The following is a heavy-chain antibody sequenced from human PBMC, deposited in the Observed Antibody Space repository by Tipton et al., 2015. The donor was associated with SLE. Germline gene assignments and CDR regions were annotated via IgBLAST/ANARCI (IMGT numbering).Heavy chain of an antibody. J-gene: IGHJ4*02. V-gene: IGHV3-74*01. CDR1: GFTFSAYA. Sequence: SLRLSCAASGFTFSAYAVSWVRQAPGKGLVWVSQINVDGSGTTYADSVKDRFTLSRDNAKNAVYLQMNSLRAEDTAVYYCVRGGFGSGLDCWGQGTLVTVSS. CDR2: INVDGSGT. CDR3: VRGGFGSGLDC. D-gene: IGHD3-10*01.